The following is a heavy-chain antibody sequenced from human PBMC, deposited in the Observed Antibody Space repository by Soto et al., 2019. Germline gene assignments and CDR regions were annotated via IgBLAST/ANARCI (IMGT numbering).Heavy chain of an antibody. CDR3: AREGGGQLWFTYYFDY. D-gene: IGHD5-18*01. Sequence: PGGSLRLSCAASGFTFISYSMNWVRQAPGKGLEWVSYISSSSSTIYYADSVKGRFTISRDNAKNSLYLQMNSLRAEDTAVYYCAREGGGQLWFTYYFDYWGQGTLVTVSS. CDR2: ISSSSSTI. V-gene: IGHV3-48*01. J-gene: IGHJ4*02. CDR1: GFTFISYS.